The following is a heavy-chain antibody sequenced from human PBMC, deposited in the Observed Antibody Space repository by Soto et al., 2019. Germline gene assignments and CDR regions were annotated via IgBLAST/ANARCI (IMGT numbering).Heavy chain of an antibody. CDR1: GGTLSSYV. V-gene: IGHV1-69*01. D-gene: IGHD2-15*01. CDR3: ARDFCGCSAGSCRYNWFDP. CDR2: IIPIYGTA. Sequence: QVQLVQSGAEVKKPGSSVKVSCKASGGTLSSYVISWVRQAPGQGLEWMGGIIPIYGTAKYAEKFQARVTITADESTSTAYMDLSGLRCADTAIYYCARDFCGCSAGSCRYNWFDPWGQGTLVTVSS. J-gene: IGHJ5*02.